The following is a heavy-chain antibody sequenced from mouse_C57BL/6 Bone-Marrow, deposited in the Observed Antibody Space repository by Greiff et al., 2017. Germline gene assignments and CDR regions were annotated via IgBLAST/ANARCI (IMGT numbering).Heavy chain of an antibody. Sequence: QVHVKQPGAELVKPGASVKLSCKASGYTFTSYWMHWVKQRPGRGLEWIGRIDPNSGRTKYNEKFKSKATLTVDKTSSTAYMQLSSLTSEDSAVYYCARRVFRSNYDAMDYWCRGTAVTVSS. D-gene: IGHD2-5*01. V-gene: IGHV1-72*01. CDR3: ARRVFRSNYDAMDY. CDR2: IDPNSGRT. J-gene: IGHJ4*01. CDR1: GYTFTSYW.